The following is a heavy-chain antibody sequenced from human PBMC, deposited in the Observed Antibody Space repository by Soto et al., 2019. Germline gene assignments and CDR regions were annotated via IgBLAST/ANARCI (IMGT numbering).Heavy chain of an antibody. CDR3: AREELNCGGDCFVY. CDR1: GFTFSDYE. Sequence: SLRLSCVGSGFTFSDYEMNWVRQAPGKGLEWVSYIDSSGSGIYYADSMKGRFTTFRDNAKNSLYLQMNSLRGEDTAVYHCAREELNCGGDCFVYWGQGTPVTVSS. D-gene: IGHD2-21*01. J-gene: IGHJ4*02. CDR2: IDSSGSGI. V-gene: IGHV3-48*03.